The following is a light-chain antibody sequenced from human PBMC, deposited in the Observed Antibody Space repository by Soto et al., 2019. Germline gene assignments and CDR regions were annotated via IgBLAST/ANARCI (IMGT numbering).Light chain of an antibody. CDR3: TAFSANRVYL. Sequence: QSVLTQPASVSGSPGQSITISCTGTSSDVGGYNYVSWYQQHPGKAPKLMIYEVSNRPSGVSNRFSASKSGLTASLTISGLQAEDEADYYCTAFSANRVYLFGPGTKVTVL. CDR2: EVS. V-gene: IGLV2-14*01. CDR1: SSDVGGYNY. J-gene: IGLJ1*01.